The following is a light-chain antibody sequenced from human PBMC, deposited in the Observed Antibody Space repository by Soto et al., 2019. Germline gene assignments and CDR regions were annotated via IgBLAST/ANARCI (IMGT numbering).Light chain of an antibody. Sequence: DIPMTQSPSTLSASVGDRITITSRASQRISSRLAWYQQKPGIAPKLLIYEASSLKSGVPSRFSGSGSGTEFSLTISSLQPDDFATYYCQQYNGYSRTFGQGTKVEIK. CDR1: QRISSR. CDR2: EAS. CDR3: QQYNGYSRT. V-gene: IGKV1-5*03. J-gene: IGKJ1*01.